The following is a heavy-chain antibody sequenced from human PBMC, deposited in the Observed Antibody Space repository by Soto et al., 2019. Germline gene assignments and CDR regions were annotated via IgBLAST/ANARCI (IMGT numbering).Heavy chain of an antibody. V-gene: IGHV4-34*01. Sequence: QVQLQQWGAGLLKPSETLSLTCAVYGGSFSGYYWSWIRQPPGKGLEWSGEINHSGSTNYNPSLKSRVTISVDTSKNQVSLKLSSVTAADTAGYYCARGGGRFWGQGTLVTVSS. CDR1: GGSFSGYY. J-gene: IGHJ4*02. CDR3: ARGGGRF. CDR2: INHSGST. D-gene: IGHD1-26*01.